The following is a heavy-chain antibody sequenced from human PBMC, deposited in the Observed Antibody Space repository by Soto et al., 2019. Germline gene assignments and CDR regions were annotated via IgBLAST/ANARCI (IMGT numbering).Heavy chain of an antibody. CDR2: IYYSGST. Sequence: SETLSLTCTVSGGSISSGDYYWSWIRQPPGKGLEWIGYIYYSGSTYYNPSLKSRVTISVDTSKNQFSLKLSSVTAADTAVSYCASAIKLEYYYVLWGQGTLVTVYS. V-gene: IGHV4-30-4*01. CDR1: GGSISSGDYY. CDR3: ASAIKLEYYYVL. J-gene: IGHJ4*02. D-gene: IGHD3-10*02.